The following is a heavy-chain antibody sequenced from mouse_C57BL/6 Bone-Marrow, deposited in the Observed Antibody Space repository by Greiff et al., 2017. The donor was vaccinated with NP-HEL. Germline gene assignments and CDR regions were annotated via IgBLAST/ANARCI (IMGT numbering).Heavy chain of an antibody. CDR2: IYPGSGNT. V-gene: IGHV1-76*01. Sequence: QVQLQQSGAELVRPGASVKLSCKASGYTFTDYYINWVKQRPGQGLEWIARIYPGSGNTYYNEKFKGKATLTAEKSSSTAYMQLSSLTSEDSAVYFCAMMGKTACFDYWGQGTTLTVSS. D-gene: IGHD3-2*01. CDR3: AMMGKTACFDY. J-gene: IGHJ2*01. CDR1: GYTFTDYY.